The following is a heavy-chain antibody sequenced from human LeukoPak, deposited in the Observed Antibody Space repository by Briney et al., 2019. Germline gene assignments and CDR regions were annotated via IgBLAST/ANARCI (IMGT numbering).Heavy chain of an antibody. CDR2: LYTNGTV. D-gene: IGHD3/OR15-3a*01. J-gene: IGHJ5*02. V-gene: IGHV4-59*10. Sequence: PSETLSLTCSVSGASITRYYWTWIRQPVGKGLEWFGRLYTNGTVNYNPSLRSRVTISVDTSKNQFSLKLSSVTAADTAVYYCARSDSSNWFDPWGQGTLVTVSS. CDR1: GASITRYY. CDR3: ARSDSSNWFDP.